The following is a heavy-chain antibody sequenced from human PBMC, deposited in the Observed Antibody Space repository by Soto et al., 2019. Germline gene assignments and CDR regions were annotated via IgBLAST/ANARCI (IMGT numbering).Heavy chain of an antibody. V-gene: IGHV3-21*01. CDR2: ISSSSSYI. CDR3: ARDKTVVVYAFDI. Sequence: EVQLVKSGGGLVKPGGSLRLSCAASGFTFSSYSMNWVPQAPGKGLEWVSSISSSSSYIYYADSVKGRVTISRDNAKNSLYLQMNSLRAEDTAVYYCARDKTVVVYAFDIWGQGTMVTVSS. J-gene: IGHJ3*02. D-gene: IGHD2-15*01. CDR1: GFTFSSYS.